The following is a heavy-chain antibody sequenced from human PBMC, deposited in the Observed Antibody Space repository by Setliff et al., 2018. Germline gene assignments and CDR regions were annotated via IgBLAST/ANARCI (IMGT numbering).Heavy chain of an antibody. Sequence: NPSETLSLTCAVYGGSFSGYYWSWIRQPPGKGLEWIGEINHSGSTNYNPSLKSRVTISVDTSRNQFSLKLSSVTAADTAVYYCARVPLMIAIRHAFDIWGQGTMVTVSS. J-gene: IGHJ3*02. D-gene: IGHD2-21*01. CDR1: GGSFSGYY. V-gene: IGHV4-34*01. CDR3: ARVPLMIAIRHAFDI. CDR2: INHSGST.